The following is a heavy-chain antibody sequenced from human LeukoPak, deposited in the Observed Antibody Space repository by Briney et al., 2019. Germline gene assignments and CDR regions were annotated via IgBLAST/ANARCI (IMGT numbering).Heavy chain of an antibody. CDR1: GGSISSYY. V-gene: IGHV4-59*12. D-gene: IGHD1-26*01. Sequence: SETLSLTCTVSGGSISSYYWSWIRQPPGKGLEWIGYIYYSGSTNYNPSLKSRVTISVDTSKNQFSLKLSSVTAADTAVYYCARARIVGAFNNWGQGTLVTVSS. CDR3: ARARIVGAFNN. J-gene: IGHJ4*02. CDR2: IYYSGST.